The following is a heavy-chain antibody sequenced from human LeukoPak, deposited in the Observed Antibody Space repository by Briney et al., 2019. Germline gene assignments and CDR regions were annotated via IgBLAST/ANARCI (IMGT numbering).Heavy chain of an antibody. D-gene: IGHD2/OR15-2a*01. CDR3: ARADNRGYYSY. Sequence: GGSLRLSCAASGFTFSSYNMHWVRQAPGKGLEYVSVITTNGGSTYYANSVKGRFTISRDNSKSTLYLQMGSLRAEDMAVYYCARADNRGYYSYWGQGTLVTVSS. CDR2: ITTNGGST. J-gene: IGHJ4*02. CDR1: GFTFSSYN. V-gene: IGHV3-64*01.